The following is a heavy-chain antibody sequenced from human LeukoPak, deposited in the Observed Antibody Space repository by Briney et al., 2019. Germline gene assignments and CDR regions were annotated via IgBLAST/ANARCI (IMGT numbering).Heavy chain of an antibody. V-gene: IGHV3-33*01. Sequence: GGSLRLSCAASGFTFSSYGMHWVRQAPGKGLEWVAVIWYDGSNKYYADSAKGRFTISRDNSKNTLYLQMNSLRAEDTAVYYCAREMIVVPQYNWFDPWGQGTLVTVSS. CDR3: AREMIVVPQYNWFDP. D-gene: IGHD3-22*01. CDR2: IWYDGSNK. CDR1: GFTFSSYG. J-gene: IGHJ5*02.